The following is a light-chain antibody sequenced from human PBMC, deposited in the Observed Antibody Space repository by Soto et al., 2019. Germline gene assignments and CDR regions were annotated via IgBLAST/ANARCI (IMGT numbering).Light chain of an antibody. J-gene: IGKJ5*01. CDR1: QSVPRH. CDR2: DAS. CDR3: QQSSNWPPEIT. V-gene: IGKV3-11*01. Sequence: EIVLTQSPTSLSLSPGERATVSCRASQSVPRHLAWYQQRPGLPPRLLIYDASSRATGVPDRFSGSGSGTDFILTISSLEPEDFAVYYCQQSSNWPPEITFGQGTRLEIK.